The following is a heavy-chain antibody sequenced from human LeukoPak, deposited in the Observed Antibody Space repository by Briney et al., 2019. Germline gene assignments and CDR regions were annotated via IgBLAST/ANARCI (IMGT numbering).Heavy chain of an antibody. CDR1: GYTFTGYY. D-gene: IGHD2-2*02. CDR3: ARALIRYCSSTSCYILTY. Sequence: ASVKVSCKASGYTFTGYYMHWVRQAPGQGLEWMGWINPNSGGTNYAQKFQGRVTMTRDTSISTAYMELSRLRSDDTAVYYCARALIRYCSSTSCYILTYWGQGTLVTVSS. V-gene: IGHV1-2*02. CDR2: INPNSGGT. J-gene: IGHJ4*02.